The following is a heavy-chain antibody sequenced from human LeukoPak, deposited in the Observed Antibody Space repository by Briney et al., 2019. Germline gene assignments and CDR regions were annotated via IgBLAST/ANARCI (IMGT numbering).Heavy chain of an antibody. CDR1: GYTFTGPY. V-gene: IGHV1-2*02. J-gene: IGHJ5*02. CDR3: ARMLNGAYDL. Sequence: ASVKVSRKASGYTFTGPYIHWLRQAPGQGLEWMGWIDPNSGGTNYAQNFQGRVTVTRDTSFSTAYMEVSSLRSDDTAVYYCARMLNGAYDLWGQGTLVTVSS. D-gene: IGHD2-8*01. CDR2: IDPNSGGT.